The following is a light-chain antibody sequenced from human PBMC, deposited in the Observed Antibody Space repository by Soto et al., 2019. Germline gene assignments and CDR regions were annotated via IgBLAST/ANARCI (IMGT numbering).Light chain of an antibody. CDR1: QGTTSY. J-gene: IGKJ1*01. V-gene: IGKV1-8*01. CDR3: QQYYSYPPT. CDR2: AAS. Sequence: AIRMTQSPSSLSASPGDRVTITCRASQGTTSYLAWYQQKPGKAPKLLIYAASTLQSGVPSRFSGSGSGTDFTLTISCRQSEDFATYYCQQYYSYPPTFGQGTKVDIK.